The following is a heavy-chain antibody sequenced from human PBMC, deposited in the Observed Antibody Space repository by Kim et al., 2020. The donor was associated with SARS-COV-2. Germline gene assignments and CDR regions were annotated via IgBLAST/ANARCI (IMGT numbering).Heavy chain of an antibody. CDR3: ARSPMYYYDSSGYRDYYYYMDV. D-gene: IGHD3-22*01. Sequence: SETLSLTCTVSGGSISSGGYYWSWIRQHPGKGLEWIGYIYYSGSTYYNPSLKSRVTISVDTSKNQFSLKLSSVTAADTAVYYCARSPMYYYDSSGYRDYYYYMDVWGKGTTVTVSS. V-gene: IGHV4-31*03. CDR1: GGSISSGGYY. J-gene: IGHJ6*03. CDR2: IYYSGST.